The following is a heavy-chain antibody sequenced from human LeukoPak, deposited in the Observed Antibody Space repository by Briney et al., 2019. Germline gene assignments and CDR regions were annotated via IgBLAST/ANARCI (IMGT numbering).Heavy chain of an antibody. J-gene: IGHJ4*02. V-gene: IGHV1-8*01. D-gene: IGHD3-10*01. CDR1: RYTLTSYD. CDR3: ARLSQTPDYYSLGGYYYLGY. Sequence: ASVKVSCKASRYTLTSYDINWVREAAGHGLEWMGWLNLNTATTGYAQKFQGRITMTRDTSINTAYMELTNLRSEDTAIYYCARLSQTPDYYSLGGYYYLGYWGQGTPVTVSS. CDR2: LNLNTATT.